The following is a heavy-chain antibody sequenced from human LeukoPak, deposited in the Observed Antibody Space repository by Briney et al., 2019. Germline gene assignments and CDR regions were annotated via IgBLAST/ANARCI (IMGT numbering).Heavy chain of an antibody. CDR3: ARIPYLYGDYVHSPFDY. J-gene: IGHJ4*02. D-gene: IGHD4-17*01. Sequence: SGPGLVKPTQTLTLTCTFSGFSLSTSGMCVSWIRQPPGMALEWLARIDWDDDKYYSTSLKTRLTISKDTSKNQVVLTMTNMDPVDTATYYCARIPYLYGDYVHSPFDYWGQGTLVTVSS. CDR2: IDWDDDK. CDR1: GFSLSTSGMC. V-gene: IGHV2-70*11.